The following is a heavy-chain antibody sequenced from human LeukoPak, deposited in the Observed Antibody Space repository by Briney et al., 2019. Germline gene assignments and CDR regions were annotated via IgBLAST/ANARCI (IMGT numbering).Heavy chain of an antibody. V-gene: IGHV3-23*01. CDR2: ISSSGNT. Sequence: GFLRLSCAASGFTFSRSAMTWVHQTPGKGLDWVSSISSSGNTYYADSVKGRFTISRDNSKNVLYLQMNSLRAEDTAVYYCVKGRISEDGLDFWGQGTLVTVSS. D-gene: IGHD6-13*01. J-gene: IGHJ4*02. CDR1: GFTFSRSA. CDR3: VKGRISEDGLDF.